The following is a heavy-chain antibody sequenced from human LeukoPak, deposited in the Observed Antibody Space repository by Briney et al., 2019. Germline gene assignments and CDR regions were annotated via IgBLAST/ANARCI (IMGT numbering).Heavy chain of an antibody. CDR1: GFTFSSYW. J-gene: IGHJ4*02. CDR3: ARTYYYDSSGPRFFDY. Sequence: PGGSLRLSCAASGFTFSSYWMSWVRQAPGKGLEWVANIKQDGSEKYYVDSVKGRFTISRDNAKNSLYLQMNSLRAEDTAVYYCARTYYYDSSGPRFFDYWGQGTLVTVSS. CDR2: IKQDGSEK. D-gene: IGHD3-22*01. V-gene: IGHV3-7*01.